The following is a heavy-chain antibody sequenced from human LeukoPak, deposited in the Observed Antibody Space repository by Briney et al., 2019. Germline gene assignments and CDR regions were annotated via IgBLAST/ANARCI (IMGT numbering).Heavy chain of an antibody. CDR2: IYYSGST. J-gene: IGHJ3*02. V-gene: IGHV4-59*01. Sequence: SETLSLTCTVSGGSISSYYWSWIRQPPGERLEWIGYIYYSGSTKYKPSLKSRVTISVDTSKNQFSLKLSSVTAADTAVYYCARGRFLDAFDIWGQGTMVTVSS. CDR1: GGSISSYY. D-gene: IGHD3-3*01. CDR3: ARGRFLDAFDI.